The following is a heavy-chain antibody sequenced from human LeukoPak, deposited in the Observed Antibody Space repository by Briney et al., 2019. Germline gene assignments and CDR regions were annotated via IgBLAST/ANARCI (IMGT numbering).Heavy chain of an antibody. V-gene: IGHV1-2*02. J-gene: IGHJ4*02. CDR2: INPNSGGT. Sequence: ASVKVSCKASGYTFTSYDINWVRQATGQGLEWMGWINPNSGGTYYAQKFQGGVTMTRDTPISTAYMELSRLRSDDTAVFYCARVAHNYDLLTGYYPYLDYFDFWGQGTLVTVSS. D-gene: IGHD3-9*01. CDR1: GYTFTSYD. CDR3: ARVAHNYDLLTGYYPYLDYFDF.